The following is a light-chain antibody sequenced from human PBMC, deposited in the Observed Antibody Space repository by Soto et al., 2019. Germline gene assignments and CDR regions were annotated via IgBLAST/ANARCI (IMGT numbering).Light chain of an antibody. Sequence: QSVLTQPASVSGSPGQSITISCTGTSSDVGGYNYVSWYQQHPGKAPKFMIYDVRNRPSGVSNRFSGSKSGNTASLPISGLQAEDEADYYCSSYTTSNTRQIVFGTGTKVTVL. J-gene: IGLJ1*01. CDR3: SSYTTSNTRQIV. V-gene: IGLV2-14*01. CDR1: SSDVGGYNY. CDR2: DVR.